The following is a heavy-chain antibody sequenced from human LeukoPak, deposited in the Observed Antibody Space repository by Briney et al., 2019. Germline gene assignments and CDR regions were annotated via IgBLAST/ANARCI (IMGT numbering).Heavy chain of an antibody. D-gene: IGHD3-22*01. Sequence: AGGSLRLSCAASGFTFSSYGMHWVRQAPGKGLEWVAFIRYDGSNKYYADSVKGRFTISRDNSKNTLYLQMSSLRAEDTAVYYCARDRYYYDSSGYFSYDYWGQGTLVTVSS. CDR3: ARDRYYYDSSGYFSYDY. J-gene: IGHJ4*02. CDR1: GFTFSSYG. CDR2: IRYDGSNK. V-gene: IGHV3-30*02.